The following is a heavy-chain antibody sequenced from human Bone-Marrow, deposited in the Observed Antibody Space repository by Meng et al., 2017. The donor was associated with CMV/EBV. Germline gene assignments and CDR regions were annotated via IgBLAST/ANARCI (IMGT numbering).Heavy chain of an antibody. V-gene: IGHV1-2*02. CDR3: ARFGSRVYGGYSYGTRYYYYYGMDV. D-gene: IGHD5-18*01. J-gene: IGHJ6*02. CDR2: INPNSGGT. CDR1: GYTFTGYY. Sequence: ASVKVSCKASGYTFTGYYMHWVRQAPGQGLEWMGWINPNSGGTNYAQKFQGRVTMTRDTSISTAYMELSRLRSDDTAVYYCARFGSRVYGGYSYGTRYYYYYGMDVWGQGTTVTFYS.